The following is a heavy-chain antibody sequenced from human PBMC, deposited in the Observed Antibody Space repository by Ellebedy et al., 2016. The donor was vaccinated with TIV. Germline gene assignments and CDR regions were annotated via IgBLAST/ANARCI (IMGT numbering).Heavy chain of an antibody. D-gene: IGHD6-13*01. CDR3: ARDEQLVFYFDY. V-gene: IGHV3-30-3*01. J-gene: IGHJ4*02. CDR2: ISYDGSNK. Sequence: GGSLRLSXAASGFTFSSYAMHWVRQAPGKGLEWVAVISYDGSNKYCADSVKGRFTISRDNSKNTLYLQMNSLRAEDTAVYYCARDEQLVFYFDYWGQGTLVTVSS. CDR1: GFTFSSYA.